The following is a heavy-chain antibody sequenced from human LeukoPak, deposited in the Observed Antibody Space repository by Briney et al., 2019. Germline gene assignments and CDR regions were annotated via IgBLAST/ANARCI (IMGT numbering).Heavy chain of an antibody. V-gene: IGHV4-39*01. D-gene: IGHD3-10*01. CDR2: IYDSGST. J-gene: IGHJ4*02. CDR1: GGSIRSSYYY. Sequence: PSETLSLTCTVSGGSIRSSYYYWGWIRQPPGKGLEWIGSIYDSGSTYYNPSLKSRVTISADTSKNQFSLKLSSVTAADTAVYYCARLVLLWFGESSHFDYWGQGTLVTVSS. CDR3: ARLVLLWFGESSHFDY.